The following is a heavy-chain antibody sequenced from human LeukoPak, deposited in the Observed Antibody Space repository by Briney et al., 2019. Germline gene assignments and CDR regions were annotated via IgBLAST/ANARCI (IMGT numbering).Heavy chain of an antibody. Sequence: GGSLRLSCAASGFTFSSYDMHWVRQATGKGLEWVSAIGTAGDTYYPGSVKGRFTISRDNSKNRLYLQTNSLRAEDTHVYYCAREFRGVISYFDYWGQGTLVTVSS. D-gene: IGHD3-10*01. CDR2: IGTAGDT. J-gene: IGHJ4*02. V-gene: IGHV3-13*01. CDR1: GFTFSSYD. CDR3: AREFRGVISYFDY.